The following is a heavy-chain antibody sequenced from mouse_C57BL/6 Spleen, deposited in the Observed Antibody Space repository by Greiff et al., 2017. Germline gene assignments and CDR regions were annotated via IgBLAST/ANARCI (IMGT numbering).Heavy chain of an antibody. CDR1: GYTFTSYW. V-gene: IGHV1-69*01. Sequence: QVQLQQPGAELVMPGASVKLSCKASGYTFTSYWMHWVKQRPGQGLEWIGEIDPSDSYTNYNQKFKGKSTLTVDKSSSTAYMQLSSLTSEDSAVYYCARGGIYDGTRGDYGGQGTTLTVSS. D-gene: IGHD2-3*01. CDR2: IDPSDSYT. CDR3: ARGGIYDGTRGDY. J-gene: IGHJ2*01.